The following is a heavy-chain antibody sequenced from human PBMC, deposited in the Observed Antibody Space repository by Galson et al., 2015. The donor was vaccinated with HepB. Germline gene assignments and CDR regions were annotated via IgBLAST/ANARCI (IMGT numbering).Heavy chain of an antibody. CDR1: GGTFSNYA. V-gene: IGHV1-69*13. D-gene: IGHD3-3*01. CDR2: IIPIIGTA. J-gene: IGHJ4*02. Sequence: SVKVSCKASGGTFSNYAITWVRQAPGLGLEWMGGIIPIIGTANYAQKFQGSVTITADESTSTAYMELSSLRSEDTAVYYCARGSGYYGYWGQGTLVTVSS. CDR3: ARGSGYYGY.